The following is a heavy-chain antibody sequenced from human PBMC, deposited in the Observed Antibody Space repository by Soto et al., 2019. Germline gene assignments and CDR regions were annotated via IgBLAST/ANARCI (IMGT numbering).Heavy chain of an antibody. CDR1: GFTFSSYA. Sequence: QVQLVESGGGVVQPGRSLRLSCAASGFTFSSYAMHWVRQAPGKGLAWVAVISYDGSNKYYADSVKGRFTISRDNSKNTLYLQMNSLRAEDTAVYYCARDRLRYNWNDFPYYYYCMDVWGQGTTVTVSS. V-gene: IGHV3-30-3*01. CDR2: ISYDGSNK. CDR3: ARDRLRYNWNDFPYYYYCMDV. D-gene: IGHD1-1*01. J-gene: IGHJ6*02.